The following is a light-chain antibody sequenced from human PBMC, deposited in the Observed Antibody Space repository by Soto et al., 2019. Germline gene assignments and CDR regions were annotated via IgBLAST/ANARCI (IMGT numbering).Light chain of an antibody. J-gene: IGKJ4*01. CDR2: EVS. CDR1: QSISSW. V-gene: IGKV1-5*01. CDR3: QQYNSWLT. Sequence: DIQMTQSPSTLSASVGVRVTITCRASQSISSWLAWYQQKPGKDPKLLIYEVSNLESRVPSTFSCSGSGTEFTVTISSLQPDDFATYYCQQYNSWLTFGGGTKVEIK.